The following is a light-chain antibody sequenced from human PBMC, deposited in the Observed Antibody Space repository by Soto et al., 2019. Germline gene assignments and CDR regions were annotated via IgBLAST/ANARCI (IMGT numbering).Light chain of an antibody. CDR3: QVWDSTGDHHSVV. J-gene: IGLJ2*01. CDR1: NIGSKS. Sequence: SYELTQPPSVSVAPGKTARITCGGHNIGSKSVQSYHQKPSQAPVLVIYHDSDRPSGIPERFSGSNSGNTATLTISRVEAGDEADYYCQVWDSTGDHHSVVFGGGTKLTVL. CDR2: HDS. V-gene: IGLV3-21*04.